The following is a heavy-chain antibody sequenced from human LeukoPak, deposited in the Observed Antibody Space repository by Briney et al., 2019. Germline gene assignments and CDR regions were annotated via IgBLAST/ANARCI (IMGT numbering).Heavy chain of an antibody. CDR1: EFTFSSYE. CDR2: ISSSGSTI. J-gene: IGHJ4*02. V-gene: IGHV3-48*03. D-gene: IGHD6-19*01. CDR3: ARGPHPYTSGWYHFDY. Sequence: GGSLRLSCAASEFTFSSYEMNWVRQAPGKGLEWVSYISSSGSTIYYADSVKGRFTISRDNAKNSLFLQMNSLGVEDTALYYCARGPHPYTSGWYHFDYWGQGTLVTVSS.